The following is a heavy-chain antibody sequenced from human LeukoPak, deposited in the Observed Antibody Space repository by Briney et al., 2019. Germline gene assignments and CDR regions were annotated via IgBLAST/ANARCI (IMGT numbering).Heavy chain of an antibody. CDR3: AKNGDRGAYCTGGTCYPYFYYYMDV. CDR1: GFPFSSYS. CDR2: ISSGSGTI. V-gene: IGHV3-48*01. J-gene: IGHJ6*03. D-gene: IGHD2-15*01. Sequence: GGSLRLSCAASGFPFSSYSMNWVRQAPGKGLEWVSYISSGSGTIYYADSVKGRFTISRDNSKNTLYLQMNSLRAEDTAIYYCAKNGDRGAYCTGGTCYPYFYYYMDVWGKGTTVTI.